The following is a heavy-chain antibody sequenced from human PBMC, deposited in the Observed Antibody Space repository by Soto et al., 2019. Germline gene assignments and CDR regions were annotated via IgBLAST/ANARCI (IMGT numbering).Heavy chain of an antibody. V-gene: IGHV3-23*01. CDR2: ISDSGGDR. D-gene: IGHD3-10*01. J-gene: IGHJ4*02. Sequence: GGSLRLSCVASGSTFGSRAMSWVRQAPGEGLEWVSIISDSGGDRKYADSVRDRLTIFRDNSKNTLYLQMSSLRAEDSAVYCCARGSKESYPGSRLCDFWGWGTLVTVAS. CDR3: ARGSKESYPGSRLCDF. CDR1: GSTFGSRA.